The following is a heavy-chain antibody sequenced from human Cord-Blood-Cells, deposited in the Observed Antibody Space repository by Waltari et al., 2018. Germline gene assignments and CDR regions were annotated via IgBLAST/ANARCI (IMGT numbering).Heavy chain of an antibody. V-gene: IGHV1-69*06. CDR2: IIPIFGTA. CDR3: ARVQTGSYDAFDI. D-gene: IGHD1-1*01. J-gene: IGHJ3*02. CDR1: GGPFSSYS. Sequence: QVQLVQSGAEVKKPGSSVKVSCKASGGPFSSYSIPLVRQAPGQGLEWMGGIIPIFGTANYAQKFQGRFTITADKSTSTAYMELSSLRSEDTAVYYCARVQTGSYDAFDIWGQGTMVTVSS.